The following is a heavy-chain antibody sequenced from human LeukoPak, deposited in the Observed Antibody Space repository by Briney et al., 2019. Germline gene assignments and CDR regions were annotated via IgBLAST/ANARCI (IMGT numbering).Heavy chain of an antibody. V-gene: IGHV3-30-3*02. J-gene: IGHJ4*02. CDR2: ISYDGSNK. D-gene: IGHD6-19*01. CDR1: GFTFSSYV. CDR3: AKNHPLYSSGWYEDY. Sequence: GGSLRLSCAASGFTFSSYVMHWVRQAPGKGLEWVAVISYDGSNKYYADSVKGRFTISRDNSKNTLYLEMNSLRAEDTAVYYCAKNHPLYSSGWYEDYWGQGTLVTVSS.